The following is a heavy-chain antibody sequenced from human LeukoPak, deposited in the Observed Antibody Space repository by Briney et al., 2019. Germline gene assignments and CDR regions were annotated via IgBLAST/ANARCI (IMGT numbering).Heavy chain of an antibody. CDR1: GFSFSTYY. CDR3: ARVAVAGLDY. J-gene: IGHJ4*02. D-gene: IGHD6-19*01. CDR2: ISSSSGDI. Sequence: GGSLRLSCAASGFSFSTYYVNWVRQAPGKGLEWVSSISSSSGDINYADSVKGRFTISRDNAKNSLFLQMNSLRAEDTAVYYCARVAVAGLDYWGQGTLVTVSS. V-gene: IGHV3-21*01.